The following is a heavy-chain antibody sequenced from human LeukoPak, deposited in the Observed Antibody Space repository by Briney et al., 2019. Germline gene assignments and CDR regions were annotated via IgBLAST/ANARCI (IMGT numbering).Heavy chain of an antibody. V-gene: IGHV4-59*01. Sequence: SETLSLTCTVSGGSISSYYWSWIRQPPGKGLEWIGYIYYSGSTNYNPSLKSRVTISVDTSKNQFSLKLSSVTAADTAVYYCASFPFGQILDYGDCIRDYGGQGTLVTVSS. CDR2: IYYSGST. J-gene: IGHJ4*02. CDR3: ASFPFGQILDYGDCIRDY. CDR1: GGSISSYY. D-gene: IGHD4-17*01.